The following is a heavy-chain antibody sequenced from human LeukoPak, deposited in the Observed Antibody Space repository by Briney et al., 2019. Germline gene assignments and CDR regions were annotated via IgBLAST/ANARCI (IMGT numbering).Heavy chain of an antibody. CDR3: AKNYYYDSSGYYPFDY. Sequence: GRSLRLSCAASGFTFSSYGMHWVRQAPGKGLEWVAVISYDGSNKYYADSVKGRFTISRDNSKNTLYLQMNSLRAEDMAVYYCAKNYYYDSSGYYPFDYWGQGTLVTVSS. D-gene: IGHD3-22*01. J-gene: IGHJ4*02. V-gene: IGHV3-30*18. CDR2: ISYDGSNK. CDR1: GFTFSSYG.